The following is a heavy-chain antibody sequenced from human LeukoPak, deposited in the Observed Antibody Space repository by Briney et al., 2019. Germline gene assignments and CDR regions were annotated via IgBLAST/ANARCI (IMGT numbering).Heavy chain of an antibody. CDR3: ARLRRRDDAFDI. CDR2: IHYSGST. J-gene: IGHJ3*02. V-gene: IGHV4-38-2*02. CDR1: GSSLSSGYF. Sequence: SETLSLTCTVSGSSLSSGYFWGWIRQPPGKGLEWIGSIHYSGSTYYNPSLKRRVTTSVDTSKNQFSLKLSSVTAADTAVYYCARLRRRDDAFDIWGQGTMVTVSS.